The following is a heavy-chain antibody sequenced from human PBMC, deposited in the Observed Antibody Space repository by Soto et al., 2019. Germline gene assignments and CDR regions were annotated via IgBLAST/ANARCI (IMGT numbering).Heavy chain of an antibody. J-gene: IGHJ5*02. CDR2: IYYSGST. CDR3: ARAPRYGSGYNLRDNWFDP. Sequence: SETLSLTCTVSGGSISSGDYYWSWIRQPPGKGLEWIGYIYYSGSTYYNPSLKSRVTISVDTSKNQFSLKLSSVTAADTAVYYCARAPRYGSGYNLRDNWFDPWGQGTLVTVSS. V-gene: IGHV4-30-4*01. D-gene: IGHD3-10*01. CDR1: GGSISSGDYY.